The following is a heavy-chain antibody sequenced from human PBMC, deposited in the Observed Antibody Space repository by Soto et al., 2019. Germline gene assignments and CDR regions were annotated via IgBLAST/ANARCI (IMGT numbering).Heavy chain of an antibody. Sequence: QVQLVQSGAEVKKPGASVKVSCRASGYTFTNYYIHWVRQAPGQGLECMGIINPNIGSAGFAQPFQGRVTMTTDTSTTTVHLELSSLRSEDTAVYYCARDQMERKGYWYAMDVLGQGSTVTVAS. CDR2: INPNIGSA. CDR3: ARDQMERKGYWYAMDV. CDR1: GYTFTNYY. J-gene: IGHJ6*02. V-gene: IGHV1-46*03. D-gene: IGHD2-8*02.